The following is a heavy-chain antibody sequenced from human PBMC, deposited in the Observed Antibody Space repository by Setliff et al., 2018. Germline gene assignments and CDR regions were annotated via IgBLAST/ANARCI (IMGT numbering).Heavy chain of an antibody. V-gene: IGHV3-30*02. J-gene: IGHJ4*02. Sequence: PGGSLRLSCAASGFTFSSYGMHWVRQAPGKGLEWVAVIWYDGSNKYYADSVKGRFTISRDNSKNTLYLQMNSLRAEDTAVYYCAKGMRRQWLGEVDYWGQGTLVTVSS. D-gene: IGHD6-19*01. CDR3: AKGMRRQWLGEVDY. CDR2: IWYDGSNK. CDR1: GFTFSSYG.